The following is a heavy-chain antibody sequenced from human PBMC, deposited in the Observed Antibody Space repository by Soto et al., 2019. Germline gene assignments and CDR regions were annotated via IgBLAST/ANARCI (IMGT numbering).Heavy chain of an antibody. CDR3: ARDHYGDYYFDY. CDR2: ISDNGGTT. J-gene: IGHJ4*02. Sequence: GGSLRLSCAASEFTFSNYAISWVRQAPGKGLEWVSSISDNGGTTYYADSVKGRFTISRDNSKNTLYLQMNSLRAEDTAVYYCARDHYGDYYFDYRGQRTLVTVSS. D-gene: IGHD4-17*01. CDR1: EFTFSNYA. V-gene: IGHV3-23*01.